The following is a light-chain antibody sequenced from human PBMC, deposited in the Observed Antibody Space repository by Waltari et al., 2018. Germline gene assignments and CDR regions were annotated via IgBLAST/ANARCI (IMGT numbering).Light chain of an antibody. V-gene: IGKV3-20*01. J-gene: IGKJ4*01. CDR3: QQYGTPLT. CDR2: DTS. CDR1: QSVKSNE. Sequence: EIVLTQSPGTLSLSPGDRATLSCRASQSVKSNELAWYQQKPGQAPRLLICDTSTRATGIPDRFSGSGSGTDFILTISRLEAEDFVLYYCQQYGTPLTFGGGTKVEIK.